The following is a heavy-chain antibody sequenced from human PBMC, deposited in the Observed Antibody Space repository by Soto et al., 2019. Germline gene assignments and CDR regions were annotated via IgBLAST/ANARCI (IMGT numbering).Heavy chain of an antibody. CDR1: GGSISSSSYY. CDR3: ARHVGYSSSWQPDYYYYYGMDV. Sequence: SETLSLTCTVSGGSISSSSYYWGWIRQPPGKGLEWIGSIYYSGSTYYNPSLKSRVTISVDTSKNQFSLKLSSVTAADTAVYYCARHVGYSSSWQPDYYYYYGMDVWGQGTTVPVSS. V-gene: IGHV4-39*01. CDR2: IYYSGST. D-gene: IGHD6-13*01. J-gene: IGHJ6*02.